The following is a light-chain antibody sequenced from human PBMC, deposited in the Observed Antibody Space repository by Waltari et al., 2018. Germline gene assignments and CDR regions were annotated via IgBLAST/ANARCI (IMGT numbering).Light chain of an antibody. CDR1: SRDVGGYNY. J-gene: IGLJ2*01. CDR2: EVS. CDR3: SSYTSSSTXV. Sequence: QSALTQPXSVSGSPGQSITISCTGTSRDVGGYNYVSWYQQHPGKAPKLMIYEVSNRPSGVSXXFXGSKAGNTASLTISGXQAEDEADYYCSSYTSSSTXVFGGGTKLTVL. V-gene: IGLV2-14*01.